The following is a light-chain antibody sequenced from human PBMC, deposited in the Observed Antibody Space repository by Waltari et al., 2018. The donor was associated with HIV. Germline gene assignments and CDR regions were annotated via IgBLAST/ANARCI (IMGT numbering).Light chain of an antibody. J-gene: IGKJ4*02. V-gene: IGKV1-5*03. CDR2: KAS. CDR1: QDVSTW. CDR3: QQCITSA. Sequence: DIQMTQSPSTLSASVGDRVTIGRRASQDVSTWLAWYQQRPGKAPKRLIYKASSLESGVPSRFSVSVSGTEFTLTIDSLQPDDFATYYCQQCITSAFGEGTKVEIE.